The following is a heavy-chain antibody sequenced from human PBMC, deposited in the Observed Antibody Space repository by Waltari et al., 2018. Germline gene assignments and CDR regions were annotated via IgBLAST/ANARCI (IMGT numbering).Heavy chain of an antibody. J-gene: IGHJ3*02. V-gene: IGHV3-74*01. CDR2: INSEWSST. CDR1: GFTFSSYW. CDR3: AKDPEVLDAFDI. Sequence: EVQLVESRGGLVQPGGSLRLSCAASGFTFSSYWMHWVRQAPGKGLVWVSRINSEWSSTSYADSVKGRFTISRDNAKNTLYLQMNSLRAEDTAVYYCAKDPEVLDAFDIWGQGTMVTVSS.